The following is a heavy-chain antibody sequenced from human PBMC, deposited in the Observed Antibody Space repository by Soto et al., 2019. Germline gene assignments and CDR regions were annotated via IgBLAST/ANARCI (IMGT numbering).Heavy chain of an antibody. V-gene: IGHV1-18*01. CDR1: GYTFTSYG. J-gene: IGHJ4*01. CDR3: VREGSSTWYVPRGY. Sequence: QVRLVQSGPEVKKPGASVKVSCKASGYTFTSYGINWVRQAPGQGLEWMGWISTYNGNTNYAQKLQGRVTMTTDTATSTAYMVLRSLRSDDTAVDYGVREGSSTWYVPRGYRGQGTQVTVAS. D-gene: IGHD6-13*01. CDR2: ISTYNGNT.